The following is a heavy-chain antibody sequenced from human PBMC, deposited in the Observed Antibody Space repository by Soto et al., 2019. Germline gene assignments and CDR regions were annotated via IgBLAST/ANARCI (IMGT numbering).Heavy chain of an antibody. D-gene: IGHD5-12*01. Sequence: SETLSLTCTVSGGSISGYYWAWIRQSPGTGLEWIGYIFYRGSTTYNPSLKSRLTISVDTSKNQLSLKLSSVTAADTAVYYCARDGYNSGNAFDIWGQGTLVTVSS. CDR3: ARDGYNSGNAFDI. CDR2: IFYRGST. J-gene: IGHJ3*02. CDR1: GGSISGYY. V-gene: IGHV4-59*12.